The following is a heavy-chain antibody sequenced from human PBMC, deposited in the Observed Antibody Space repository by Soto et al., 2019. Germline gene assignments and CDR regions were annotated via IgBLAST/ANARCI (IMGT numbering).Heavy chain of an antibody. CDR3: ARGGRDSSNYFRTHYYYGMDV. Sequence: SETLSLTCAVYGGSFRGYYWSWIRQSPGKGLEWIGEINHSGSTNSNPSLKSRVTISVDTSKNQFSLKLSSVTAADTAVYYCARGGRDSSNYFRTHYYYGMDVWGQGTTVTVSS. CDR1: GGSFRGYY. D-gene: IGHD3-22*01. CDR2: INHSGST. J-gene: IGHJ6*02. V-gene: IGHV4-34*01.